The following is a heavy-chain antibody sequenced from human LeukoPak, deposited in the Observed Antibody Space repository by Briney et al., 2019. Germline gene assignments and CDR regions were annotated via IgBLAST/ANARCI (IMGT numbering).Heavy chain of an antibody. CDR2: IYYSGST. CDR3: AREGRYYYGSGSYNNWFDP. V-gene: IGHV4-59*01. J-gene: IGHJ5*02. CDR1: GGSISSYY. Sequence: TSETLSLTCTVSGGSISSYYWSWIRQPPGKGLEWIGYIYYSGSTNYNPSLKSRVTISVDTSKNQFSLKLSSVTAADTAVYYCAREGRYYYGSGSYNNWFDPWGQGTLVTVSS. D-gene: IGHD3-10*01.